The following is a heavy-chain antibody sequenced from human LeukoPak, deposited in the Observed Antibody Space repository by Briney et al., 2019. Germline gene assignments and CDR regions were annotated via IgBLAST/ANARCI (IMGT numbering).Heavy chain of an antibody. CDR2: INHSGST. V-gene: IGHV4-34*01. CDR3: ARGSGYSYGDWFDP. J-gene: IGHJ5*02. D-gene: IGHD5-18*01. Sequence: GSLRLSCAASGFTFNKYWMSWVRQAPGKGLEWIGEINHSGSTNYNPSLKSRVTISVDTSKNQFSLKLSSVTVADTAVYYCARGSGYSYGDWFDPWGQGTLVTVSS. CDR1: GFTFNKYW.